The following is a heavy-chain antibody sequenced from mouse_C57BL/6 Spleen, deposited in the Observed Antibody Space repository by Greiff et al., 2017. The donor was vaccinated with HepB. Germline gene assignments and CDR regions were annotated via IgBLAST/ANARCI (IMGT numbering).Heavy chain of an antibody. D-gene: IGHD2-5*01. V-gene: IGHV14-4*01. Sequence: VQLQQSGAELVRPGASVKLSCTASGFNIKDDYMHWVKQRPEQGLEWIGWIDPENGDTEYASKFQGKATITADTSSNTAYLQLSSLTSEDTAVYYCTTGYYSNSSMDCWGQGTSVTVSS. CDR2: IDPENGDT. J-gene: IGHJ4*01. CDR3: TTGYYSNSSMDC. CDR1: GFNIKDDY.